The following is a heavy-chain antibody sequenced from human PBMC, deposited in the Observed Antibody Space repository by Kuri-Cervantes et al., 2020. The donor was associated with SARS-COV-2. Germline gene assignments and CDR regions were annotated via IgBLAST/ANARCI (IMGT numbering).Heavy chain of an antibody. Sequence: GGSLRLSCTASGFTFSTYSMTWVRQAPGKGLEWVSSIDATSSHVFYADSVKGRFTISRDNSKNTLYLQMNSLRAEDTAIYYCAKLFGVVVAGTLDYWGQGALVTVSS. D-gene: IGHD2-15*01. V-gene: IGHV3-21*04. J-gene: IGHJ4*02. CDR2: IDATSSHV. CDR3: AKLFGVVVAGTLDY. CDR1: GFTFSTYS.